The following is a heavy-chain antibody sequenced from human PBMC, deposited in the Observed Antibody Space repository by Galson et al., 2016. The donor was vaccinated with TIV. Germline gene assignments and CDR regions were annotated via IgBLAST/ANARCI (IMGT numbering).Heavy chain of an antibody. D-gene: IGHD3-10*01. V-gene: IGHV1-69*13. CDR2: FIPLYGKT. CDR1: GGTFNTYA. J-gene: IGHJ3*02. CDR3: ATKSTGSSFKSYDI. Sequence: SVKVSCKASGGTFNTYAFSWVRQAPGQGLEWMGEFIPLYGKTSYAQKFQGRVSITAGASAAGYLELTSLKSEDTAIYYCATKSTGSSFKSYDIWGQGTIITVSS.